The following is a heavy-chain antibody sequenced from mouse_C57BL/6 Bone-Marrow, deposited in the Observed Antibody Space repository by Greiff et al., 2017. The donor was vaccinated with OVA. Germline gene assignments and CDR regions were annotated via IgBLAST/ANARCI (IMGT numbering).Heavy chain of an antibody. V-gene: IGHV1-50*01. Sequence: QVQLQHPGAELVKPGASVKLSCKASGYTFTSYWMQWVKQRPGQGLEWIGEIDPSDSYTNYNQKFKGKATLTVDTSSSTAYMQLSSLTSEDSAVYYCARSGYYGYWGQGTTLTVSS. D-gene: IGHD2-3*01. CDR1: GYTFTSYW. J-gene: IGHJ2*01. CDR2: IDPSDSYT. CDR3: ARSGYYGY.